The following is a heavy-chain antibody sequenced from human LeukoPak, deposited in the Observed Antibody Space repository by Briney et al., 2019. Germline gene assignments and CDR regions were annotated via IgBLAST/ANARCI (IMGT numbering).Heavy chain of an antibody. CDR1: GGSINIISYY. CDR3: ARDRPRLRGYSYGYYYYMDV. V-gene: IGHV4-39*07. D-gene: IGHD5-18*01. CDR2: INHSGST. Sequence: SETLSLTCTVSGGSINIISYYWGWIRQPPGKGLEWIGEINHSGSTYYNPSLKSRVTISVDTSKNQFSLKLSSVTAADTAVYYCARDRPRLRGYSYGYYYYMDVWGKGTTVTVSS. J-gene: IGHJ6*03.